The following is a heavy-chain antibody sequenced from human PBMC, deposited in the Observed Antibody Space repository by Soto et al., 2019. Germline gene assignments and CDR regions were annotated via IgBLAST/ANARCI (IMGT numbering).Heavy chain of an antibody. CDR3: ARGRNGGSCYLP. J-gene: IGHJ5*02. CDR1: GGSISSGDYY. D-gene: IGHD2-15*01. Sequence: QVQLQESGPGLVKPSQTLSLTCTVSGGSISSGDYYWSWIRQPPGKGMQWIGYIYYSGSTYYNPSLKSRVTITVDTSKNQSSLKLSSVTAADTAVYYCARGRNGGSCYLPWGQGTLVTVSS. CDR2: IYYSGST. V-gene: IGHV4-30-4*01.